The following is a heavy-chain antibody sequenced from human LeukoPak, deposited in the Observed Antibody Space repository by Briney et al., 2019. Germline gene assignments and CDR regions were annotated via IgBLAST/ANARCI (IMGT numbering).Heavy chain of an antibody. J-gene: IGHJ6*03. V-gene: IGHV1-8*01. CDR1: GYTFTSYD. CDR3: ARSSGWYHRGPDYYYYYMDV. CDR2: MNPNSGNT. D-gene: IGHD6-19*01. Sequence: ASVKVSCKASGYTFTSYDINWVRQATGQGLEWMGWMNPNSGNTGYAQKFQARVTMTRNTSISTAYMELSSLRSEDTAVYYCARSSGWYHRGPDYYYYYMDVWGKGTTVTVS.